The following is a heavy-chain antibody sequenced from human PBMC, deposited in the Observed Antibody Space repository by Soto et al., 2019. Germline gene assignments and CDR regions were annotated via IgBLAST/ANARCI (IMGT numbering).Heavy chain of an antibody. V-gene: IGHV1-18*04. J-gene: IGHJ4*02. D-gene: IGHD3-22*01. CDR2: ISAYNVNT. Sequence: QVQLVQSGAEVKKPGASVKVSCKASGYTFTSYGISWVRQAPGQGLEWMGWISAYNVNTNYSQKLQGRVTMTTDTSTSTAYMELRSLRSDDTAVYYCARDHGEGYYDSSGFDYWGQGTLVTVSS. CDR1: GYTFTSYG. CDR3: ARDHGEGYYDSSGFDY.